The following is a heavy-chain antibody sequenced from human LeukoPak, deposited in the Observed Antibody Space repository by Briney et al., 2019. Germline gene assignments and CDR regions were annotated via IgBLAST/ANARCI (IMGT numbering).Heavy chain of an antibody. V-gene: IGHV3-21*06. Sequence: GGSLRLSCAASGFTFASNAMSWVRQAPGKGLEWVSFISKTTANIYYGDSVRGRFTISRDNAKNSIHLQMSSLRAEDSAVYYCVRGDGDLFDYWGQGTLVSVSS. CDR1: GFTFASNA. CDR3: VRGDGDLFDY. J-gene: IGHJ4*02. CDR2: ISKTTANI. D-gene: IGHD4-17*01.